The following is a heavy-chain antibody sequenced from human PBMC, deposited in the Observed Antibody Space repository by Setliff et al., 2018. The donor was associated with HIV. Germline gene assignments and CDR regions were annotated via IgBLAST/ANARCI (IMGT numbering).Heavy chain of an antibody. CDR2: VNPKFGGT. V-gene: IGHV1-2*02. D-gene: IGHD3-3*01. CDR1: GYTFTDYY. J-gene: IGHJ4*02. Sequence: ASVKVSCKASGYTFTDYYFHWVRQAPGQGLEWMGWVNPKFGGTLYAQKFRGRVTMTRDMSINTVYLELSSLSSDYTAVYYCARDLSTHWSGYSLGFWGPGTLVTVSS. CDR3: ARDLSTHWSGYSLGF.